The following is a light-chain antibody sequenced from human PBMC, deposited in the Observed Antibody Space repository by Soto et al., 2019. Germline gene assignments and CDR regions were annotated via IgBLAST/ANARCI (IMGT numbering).Light chain of an antibody. CDR2: EVS. Sequence: SVRTKPSPPSVSPGQSLTTSHPRPSNDVGGYNYVSWYQQHPGKAPKLMIYEVSNRPSGVSNRFSGSKSGNTASLTISGLQAADEADYYCSSETSKIDAFGHGTK. J-gene: IGLJ1*01. CDR1: SNDVGGYNY. CDR3: SSETSKIDA. V-gene: IGLV2-14*01.